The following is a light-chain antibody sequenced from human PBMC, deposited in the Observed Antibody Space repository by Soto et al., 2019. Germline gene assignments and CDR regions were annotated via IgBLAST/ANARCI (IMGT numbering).Light chain of an antibody. CDR3: QQYNSYWT. J-gene: IGKJ1*01. Sequence: DIQITPSPSSVSASVGDTVPLTCRASQDISSWLAWFQQKPGIAPNLLLYAASSLQSGPPPRFSGSGSGTEFTLTISRMQPDDFATYYRQQYNSYWTFGQGTKVEIK. CDR2: AAS. CDR1: QDISSW. V-gene: IGKV1D-16*01.